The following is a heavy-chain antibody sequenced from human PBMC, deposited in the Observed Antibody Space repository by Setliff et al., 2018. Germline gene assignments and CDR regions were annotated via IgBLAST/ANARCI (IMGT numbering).Heavy chain of an antibody. CDR1: GFTFSAHY. J-gene: IGHJ3*01. CDR2: ISPDGYHT. CDR3: VRDGEKMAYDGFAV. Sequence: GSLRLSCAASGFTFSAHYMNWVRQAPGKGLEWVSSISPDGYHTYYGDSVKGRFTSSKDNAKNSLYLQMNSLSPDDTAIYYCVRDGEKMAYDGFAVWGQGTKVTVSS. V-gene: IGHV3-21*01.